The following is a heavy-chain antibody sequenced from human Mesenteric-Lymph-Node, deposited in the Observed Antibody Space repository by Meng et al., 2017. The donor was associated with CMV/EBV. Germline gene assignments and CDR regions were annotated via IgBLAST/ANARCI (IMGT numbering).Heavy chain of an antibody. V-gene: IGHV3-74*01. Sequence: AGSLRLSCAASGFTFSSYWMHWVRHAPGQGLVRVSRINNDGSSASYADSVKGRFAISRDSAKNTLYLQMSSLRAADTAVYYCASGHSYYTVFGGWGQGTLVTVSS. J-gene: IGHJ4*02. D-gene: IGHD5-18*01. CDR1: GFTFSSYW. CDR3: ASGHSYYTVFGG. CDR2: INNDGSSA.